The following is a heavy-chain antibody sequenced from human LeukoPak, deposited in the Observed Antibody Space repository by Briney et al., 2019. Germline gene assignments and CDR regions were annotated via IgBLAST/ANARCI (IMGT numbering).Heavy chain of an antibody. V-gene: IGHV3-20*04. CDR2: INWNGGST. CDR3: ARATIFGMVGYYYYMDV. J-gene: IGHJ6*03. CDR1: GFTFDDYG. D-gene: IGHD3-3*01. Sequence: GGSLRLSCAASGFTFDDYGMSWVRQAPGKGLEWVSGINWNGGSTGYADSVKGRFTISRDNAKNSLYLQMNSLRAEDTALYYRARATIFGMVGYYYYMDVWGKGTTVTVSS.